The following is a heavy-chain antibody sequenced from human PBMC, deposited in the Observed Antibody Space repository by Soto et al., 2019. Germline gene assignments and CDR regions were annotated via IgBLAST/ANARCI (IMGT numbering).Heavy chain of an antibody. Sequence: SETLSLTCTVSGGSISSSSYYWGWIRQPPGKGLEWIGSIYYSGSTYYNPSLKSRVTISVDTSKNQFSLKLSSVTAADTAVYYCARHPYYYVSGSYYNEPLYYYYMDVWGKGTPVTVS. CDR1: GGSISSSSYY. J-gene: IGHJ6*03. CDR2: IYYSGST. V-gene: IGHV4-39*01. D-gene: IGHD3-10*01. CDR3: ARHPYYYVSGSYYNEPLYYYYMDV.